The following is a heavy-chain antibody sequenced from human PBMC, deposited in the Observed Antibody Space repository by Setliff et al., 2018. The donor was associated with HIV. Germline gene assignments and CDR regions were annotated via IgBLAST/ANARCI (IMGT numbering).Heavy chain of an antibody. CDR2: VYYTGES. J-gene: IGHJ4*02. Sequence: SETLSLTCTVSGDSITSGHFYWGWIRQAPGKGLEWLGYVYYTGESFYKPSLGGRVTILQDKSKNQFSLELRSVTAADTAVYYCASATVGGASPFDSWGPGTLVTVSS. CDR1: GDSITSGHFY. CDR3: ASATVGGASPFDS. D-gene: IGHD4-4*01. V-gene: IGHV4-31*02.